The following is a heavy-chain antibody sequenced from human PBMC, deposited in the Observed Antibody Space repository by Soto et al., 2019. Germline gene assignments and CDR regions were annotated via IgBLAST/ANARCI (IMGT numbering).Heavy chain of an antibody. CDR2: INAGNGNT. Sequence: QVQLVQSGAEEKKPGASVKVSCKASGYTFTGYVMHWVRQAPGQRLEWMGWINAGNGNTKYSQKFQGRVTITRDTSASTAYMELSSLRSEDTAVYYCARAVAVAADFDYWGQGTLVTVSS. CDR3: ARAVAVAADFDY. CDR1: GYTFTGYV. V-gene: IGHV1-3*05. J-gene: IGHJ4*02. D-gene: IGHD6-19*01.